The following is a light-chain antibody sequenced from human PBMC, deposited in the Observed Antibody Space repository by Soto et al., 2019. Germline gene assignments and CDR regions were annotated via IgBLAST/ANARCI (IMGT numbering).Light chain of an antibody. CDR1: SSDVGGYNY. CDR3: CSYAGSYTYV. J-gene: IGLJ1*01. Sequence: QSALTQPRSVSGSPGQSVTIPCTGTSSDVGGYNYVSWYQHHPGKAPKLMIYDVSERPSGVPDRFSGSKSGNTASLTISGLQAEDEADYYCCSYAGSYTYVFGTGTKLTVL. CDR2: DVS. V-gene: IGLV2-11*01.